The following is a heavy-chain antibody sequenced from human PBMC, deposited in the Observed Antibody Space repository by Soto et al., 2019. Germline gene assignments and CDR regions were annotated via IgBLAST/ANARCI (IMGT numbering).Heavy chain of an antibody. Sequence: GGSRRLSCSASGFTFSPYEMNWFRQGAGKGLEWISYISSSATTRHYTDSVKVRFTISRDNAKNSLYLQMNSLRVEDTALYYCVRPYYTSSWFPFDRWGQGTLVTVSS. D-gene: IGHD3-3*01. CDR3: VRPYYTSSWFPFDR. CDR1: GFTFSPYE. J-gene: IGHJ4*02. V-gene: IGHV3-48*03. CDR2: ISSSATTR.